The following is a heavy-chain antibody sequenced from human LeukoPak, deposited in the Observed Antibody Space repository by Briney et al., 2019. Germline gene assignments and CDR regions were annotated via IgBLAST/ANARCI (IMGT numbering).Heavy chain of an antibody. Sequence: PGGSLRLSCVASGFTFSNNAASWFRQAPRKGLEWVSTVGRGGGDTYYADSVRGRFTISKDSSKNTLQMNSLSADDTAMYYCVKHSGGVYGNSDYWGQGILVTVSS. J-gene: IGHJ4*02. V-gene: IGHV3-23*01. D-gene: IGHD1-1*01. CDR3: VKHSGGVYGNSDY. CDR1: GFTFSNNA. CDR2: VGRGGGDT.